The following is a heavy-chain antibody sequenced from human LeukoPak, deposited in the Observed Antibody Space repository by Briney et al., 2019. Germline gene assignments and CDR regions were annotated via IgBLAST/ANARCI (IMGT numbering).Heavy chain of an antibody. D-gene: IGHD3-9*01. J-gene: IGHJ4*02. Sequence: GASVKVSCKASGYTLTGYYLHWVRQAPGQGLEWMGWINPNSGGTNYAQRFQGRISMTRDTSISTAYMELNRLRSDDTAVYYCATSHYWGQGTLVTVSS. CDR3: ATSHY. CDR1: GYTLTGYY. CDR2: INPNSGGT. V-gene: IGHV1-2*02.